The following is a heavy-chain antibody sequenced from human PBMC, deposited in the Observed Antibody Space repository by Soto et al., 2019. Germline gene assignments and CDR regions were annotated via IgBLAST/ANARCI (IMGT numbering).Heavy chain of an antibody. Sequence: EVQLLESGGGLVQPVGSLRLSCAASGFTFTNYAMTWVRQAPGKGLEWVSISSGSGSGGSTNYADSVKGRFTISRDNSKNTLYLQMNSLRVEDTAVYYCAKDRDDYRNYVFDYWGQGTLVTVSS. D-gene: IGHD4-4*01. V-gene: IGHV3-23*01. CDR2: SSGSGSGGST. CDR3: AKDRDDYRNYVFDY. CDR1: GFTFTNYA. J-gene: IGHJ4*02.